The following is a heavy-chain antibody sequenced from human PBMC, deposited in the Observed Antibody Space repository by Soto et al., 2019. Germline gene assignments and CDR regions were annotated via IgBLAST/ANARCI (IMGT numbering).Heavy chain of an antibody. CDR3: ARGTNFDY. V-gene: IGHV1-46*01. J-gene: IGHJ4*02. Sequence: QVQLLQSGAEVKKPGASVKVSCRSSGYTFTSNYIHWVRQAPGQGLEWMGVINPGDGSTSYAQKFQGRVTMTRDTSTSTVNMELSSLESEDTAVFYCARGTNFDYWGQGTLVTVSS. CDR2: INPGDGST. CDR1: GYTFTSNY.